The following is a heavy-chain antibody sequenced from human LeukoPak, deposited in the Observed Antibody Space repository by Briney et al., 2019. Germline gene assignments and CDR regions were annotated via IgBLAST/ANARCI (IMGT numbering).Heavy chain of an antibody. Sequence: ASVKVSCKASRYRFEGNYIHWVRQAPGQGLEWMGWINPISGGTKFAQKFQGRVTMTRDTSITTAYMELNSLRSDDTAVYYCAREGETSLPTIFDVVTVFDFWGQGTLATVSS. D-gene: IGHD3-3*01. V-gene: IGHV1-2*02. CDR3: AREGETSLPTIFDVVTVFDF. J-gene: IGHJ4*02. CDR2: INPISGGT. CDR1: RYRFEGNY.